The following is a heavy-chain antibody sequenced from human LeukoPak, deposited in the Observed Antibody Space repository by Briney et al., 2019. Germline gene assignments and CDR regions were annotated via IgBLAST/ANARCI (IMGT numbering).Heavy chain of an antibody. CDR2: ISSSGSTI. CDR3: ARARNYGSAYFDY. Sequence: GGSLRLSCAASGFTLSDYYMSWIRQAPGKGLEWVSYISSSGSTIYYADSVKGRFTISRDNAKNSLYLQMNSLRAGDTAVYYCARARNYGSAYFDYWGQGTLVTVSS. D-gene: IGHD3-10*01. V-gene: IGHV3-11*01. J-gene: IGHJ4*02. CDR1: GFTLSDYY.